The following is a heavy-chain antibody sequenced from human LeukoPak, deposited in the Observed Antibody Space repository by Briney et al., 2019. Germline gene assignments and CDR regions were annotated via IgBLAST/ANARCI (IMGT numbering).Heavy chain of an antibody. J-gene: IGHJ3*02. CDR1: GYTFTSYD. V-gene: IGHV1-8*01. D-gene: IGHD3-10*01. CDR3: ARVAKRSLDYYGSGTDAFDI. CDR2: MNSNSGNT. Sequence: ASVKVSCKASGYTFTSYDINWVRQATGQGLEWMGWMNSNSGNTGYAQKFQGRVTMTRNTSISTAYMELSSLRSEDTAVYYCARVAKRSLDYYGSGTDAFDIWGQGTMVTVSS.